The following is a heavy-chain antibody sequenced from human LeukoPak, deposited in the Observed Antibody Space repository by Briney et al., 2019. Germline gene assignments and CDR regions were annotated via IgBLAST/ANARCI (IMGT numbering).Heavy chain of an antibody. V-gene: IGHV4-59*08. J-gene: IGHJ3*02. D-gene: IGHD1/OR15-1a*01. CDR2: LYYTGST. CDR1: GGSITNYY. Sequence: PSETLSLTCTVSGGSITNYYWSWIRRPPGKGLEWIGYLYYTGSTNYNPSLKSRVTISVDMSKNQFSLKLRSMTAADTAVYYCASAVTGTYGTFDIWGPGTMVTVFS. CDR3: ASAVTGTYGTFDI.